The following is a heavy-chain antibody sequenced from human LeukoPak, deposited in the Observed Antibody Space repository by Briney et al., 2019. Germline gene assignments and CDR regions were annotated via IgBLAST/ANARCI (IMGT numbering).Heavy chain of an antibody. CDR2: IHYTGDT. CDR3: ARGSVECSSTSCSTIYYYSGVDV. V-gene: IGHV4-39*01. J-gene: IGHJ6*02. D-gene: IGHD2-2*01. CDR1: GASISSSSYY. Sequence: SETLSLTCTVSGASISSSSYYWGWIRQPPGKGLEWIGSIHYTGDTYYNPSLKSRVTMSEDTSKNQISLKVRSVTAADTAVYYCARGSVECSSTSCSTIYYYSGVDVWGQGTTVTVSS.